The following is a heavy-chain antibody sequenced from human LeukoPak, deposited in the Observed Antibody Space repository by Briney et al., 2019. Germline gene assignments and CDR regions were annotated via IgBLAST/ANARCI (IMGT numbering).Heavy chain of an antibody. Sequence: PSETLSLTCTVSGGSISSSSYYWGWIRQPPGKGLEWIGSIYYSGSTYYNPSLKSRVTISVDTSKNQFSLKLSSVTAADTAVYYCARVEGRGYSYGDDAFDIWGQGTMVTVSS. D-gene: IGHD5-18*01. CDR1: GGSISSSSYY. J-gene: IGHJ3*02. V-gene: IGHV4-39*07. CDR3: ARVEGRGYSYGDDAFDI. CDR2: IYYSGST.